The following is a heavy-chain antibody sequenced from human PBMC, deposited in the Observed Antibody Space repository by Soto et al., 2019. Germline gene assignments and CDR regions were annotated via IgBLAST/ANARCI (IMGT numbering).Heavy chain of an antibody. J-gene: IGHJ5*02. V-gene: IGHV4-39*01. CDR1: GGSISSSSYY. D-gene: IGHD6-19*01. Sequence: QLQLQESGPGLVKPSETLSLTCTVSGGSISSSSYYWGWIRQPPGKGLEWIGSIYYSGSTYYNPSLKSRVTISVDTSKNQFSLKLSSVTAADTAVYYCARRQSYSSGPIGWFDPWGQGTLVTVSS. CDR2: IYYSGST. CDR3: ARRQSYSSGPIGWFDP.